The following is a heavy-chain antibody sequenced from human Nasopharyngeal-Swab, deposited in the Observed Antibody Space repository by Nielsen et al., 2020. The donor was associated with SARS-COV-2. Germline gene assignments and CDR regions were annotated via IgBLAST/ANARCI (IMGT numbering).Heavy chain of an antibody. V-gene: IGHV3-30*02. D-gene: IGHD1-26*01. CDR1: ASTFSTYG. CDR2: IRYDGSNK. CDR3: AKDSRSGSGSYSA. J-gene: IGHJ5*02. Sequence: GGSLRLSCAPSASTFSTYGMHWVRQAPGKGLEWVAFIRYDGSNKYYADSVKGRFTISRDNSKNTLYLQMNSLRAEDTAVYYCAKDSRSGSGSYSAWGQGTLVTVSS.